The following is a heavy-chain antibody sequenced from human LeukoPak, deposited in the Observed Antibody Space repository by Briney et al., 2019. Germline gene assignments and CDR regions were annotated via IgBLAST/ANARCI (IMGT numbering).Heavy chain of an antibody. CDR1: GYTFTSFG. D-gene: IGHD3-10*01. CDR2: ISAYNGNT. CDR3: ARSAWDNRGAFDI. V-gene: IGHV1-18*01. Sequence: GASVKVSCKASGYTFTSFGFSWVRQAPGQQLEWMGWISAYNGNTNYAQKFQGRVTMTTDTSTDTAHLELRSLRSGDTAVYWCARSAWDNRGAFDIWGQGTMLTVSS. J-gene: IGHJ3*02.